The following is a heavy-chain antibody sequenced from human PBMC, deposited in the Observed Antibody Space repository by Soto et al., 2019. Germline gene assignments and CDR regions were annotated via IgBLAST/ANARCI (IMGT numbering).Heavy chain of an antibody. Sequence: EVQLVESGGGLVQPGGSLRLSCAASGFTFSSYWMHWVRQAPGKGLVWVSRINSDGSSTSYADSVKGRFTISRDNAKNTLYLQRNSLRAEDTAVYYCARAGRSGYYMVDYWGQGTLVTVSS. CDR2: INSDGSST. V-gene: IGHV3-74*01. J-gene: IGHJ4*02. CDR1: GFTFSSYW. D-gene: IGHD3-3*01. CDR3: ARAGRSGYYMVDY.